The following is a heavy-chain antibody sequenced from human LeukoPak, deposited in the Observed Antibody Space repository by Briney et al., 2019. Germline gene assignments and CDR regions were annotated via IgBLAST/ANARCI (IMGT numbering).Heavy chain of an antibody. D-gene: IGHD5-24*01. CDR2: IYSGGST. CDR1: GFTVSSNY. Sequence: PGGSLRLSCAASGFTVSSNYMSWVRQAPGKGLEWVSVIYSGGSTYYADSVKGQFTISRDNSKNTLYLQMNSLRAEDTAVYYCASQRWLQSGFDYWGQGTLVTVSS. V-gene: IGHV3-53*01. CDR3: ASQRWLQSGFDY. J-gene: IGHJ4*02.